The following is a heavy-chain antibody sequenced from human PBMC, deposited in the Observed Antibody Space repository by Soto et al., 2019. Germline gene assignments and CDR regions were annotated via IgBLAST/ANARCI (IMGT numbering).Heavy chain of an antibody. D-gene: IGHD6-13*01. CDR2: ISYDGSNK. Sequence: QVQLVESGGGVVQPGRSLRLSCAASGFTFSSYGMHWVRQAPGKGLEWVAVISYDGSNKYYADSVKGRFTISRDNSKHKRYLQMNSLRAKDTAVYYCAKGGEQQLITGYWFDPWGQGTLVTVSS. J-gene: IGHJ5*02. V-gene: IGHV3-30*18. CDR1: GFTFSSYG. CDR3: AKGGEQQLITGYWFDP.